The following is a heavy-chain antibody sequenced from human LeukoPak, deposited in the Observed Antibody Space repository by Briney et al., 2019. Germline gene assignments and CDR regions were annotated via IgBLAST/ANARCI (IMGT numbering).Heavy chain of an antibody. CDR3: ARHVLGSSGWDGIYYFDY. Sequence: SETLSLTCAVYGGSFSGYYWSWIRQPPGKGLEWIGEINHSGSTNYNPSLKSRVTISVDTSKNQFSLKLSSVTAADTAVYYCARHVLGSSGWDGIYYFDYWGQGTLVTVSS. J-gene: IGHJ4*02. CDR1: GGSFSGYY. V-gene: IGHV4-34*01. CDR2: INHSGST. D-gene: IGHD6-19*01.